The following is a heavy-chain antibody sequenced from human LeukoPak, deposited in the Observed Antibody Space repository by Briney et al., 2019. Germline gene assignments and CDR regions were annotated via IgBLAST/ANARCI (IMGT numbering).Heavy chain of an antibody. V-gene: IGHV1-3*01. Sequence: ASVKVSCKASGYTFTSYAMHWVRQAPGQRLEWMGWINAGNGNTKYSQKFQGRVTITRDTSASTAYMELSSLRSEDTAVYYCARFQQWLAHFDYWGQGTLVTVSS. CDR1: GYTFTSYA. CDR3: ARFQQWLAHFDY. J-gene: IGHJ4*02. D-gene: IGHD6-19*01. CDR2: INAGNGNT.